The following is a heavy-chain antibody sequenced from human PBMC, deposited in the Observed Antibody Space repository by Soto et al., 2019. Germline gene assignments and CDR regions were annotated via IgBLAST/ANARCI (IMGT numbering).Heavy chain of an antibody. D-gene: IGHD4-17*01. CDR1: GGSISSSSYY. CDR3: ARERGYGGNSEAFDI. J-gene: IGHJ3*02. CDR2: IYYSGST. Sequence: SETLSLTCTVSGGSISSSSYYWGWIRQPPGKGLEWIGSIYYSGSTYYNPSLKSRVTISVDTSKNQFSLKLSSVTAADTAVYYCARERGYGGNSEAFDIWGQGTMVTVSS. V-gene: IGHV4-39*02.